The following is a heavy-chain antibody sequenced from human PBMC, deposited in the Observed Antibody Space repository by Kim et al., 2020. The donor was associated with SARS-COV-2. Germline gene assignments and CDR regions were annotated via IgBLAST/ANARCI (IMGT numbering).Heavy chain of an antibody. J-gene: IGHJ4*02. D-gene: IGHD6-19*01. CDR2: T. V-gene: IGHV4-59*01. CDR3: ARVTSGWYEVDF. Sequence: TSYNPSLKSRVAISLDTPRNQFSLRLSSVAAADTAIYYGARVTSGWYEVDFWGQGTLVPVSS.